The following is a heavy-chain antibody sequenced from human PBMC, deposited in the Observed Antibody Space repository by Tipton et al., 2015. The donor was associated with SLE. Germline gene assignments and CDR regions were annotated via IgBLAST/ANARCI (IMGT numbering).Heavy chain of an antibody. CDR1: GGSISSSSFY. CDR3: ARLAGSNYGSGRDI. V-gene: IGHV4-39*01. CDR2: IYYSGSI. J-gene: IGHJ3*02. Sequence: LRLSCTVSGGSISSSSFYWGWIRQPPGKGLEWIGTIYYSGSIYYNPSLKSRVTISVDTSKNQFSLKLSSVTAADTAVYYCARLAGSNYGSGRDIWGQGTMVTVSS. D-gene: IGHD3-10*01.